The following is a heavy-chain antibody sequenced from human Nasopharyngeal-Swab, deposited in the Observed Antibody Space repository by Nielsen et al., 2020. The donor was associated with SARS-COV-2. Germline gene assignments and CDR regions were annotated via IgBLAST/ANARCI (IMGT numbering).Heavy chain of an antibody. Sequence: SETLSLTCAVYSGSFSGHYWTWIRQPPGKGVEWIGEINHSGGTNYKSSLKSRVTILVDASKSQFSLKLTSVTAADTAVYYCARRNRLASLGAHFDLWGRGTLVTVSS. CDR2: INHSGGT. CDR1: SGSFSGHY. J-gene: IGHJ2*01. CDR3: ARRNRLASLGAHFDL. D-gene: IGHD1-26*01. V-gene: IGHV4-34*01.